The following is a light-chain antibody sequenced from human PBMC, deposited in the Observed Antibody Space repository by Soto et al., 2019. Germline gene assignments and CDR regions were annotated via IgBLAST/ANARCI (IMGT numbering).Light chain of an antibody. CDR3: LQLSKYPRT. J-gene: IGKJ4*01. Sequence: ETQLTQCPSFLSASVGDRGTIACRASQCFSNYLAWFQQRPGKAPQLLSYAASTLQSGVPSRFSGSRSGTEFTLTISRLQPEDFATYYCLQLSKYPRTFGGGTKVDNK. CDR2: AAS. CDR1: QCFSNY. V-gene: IGKV1-9*01.